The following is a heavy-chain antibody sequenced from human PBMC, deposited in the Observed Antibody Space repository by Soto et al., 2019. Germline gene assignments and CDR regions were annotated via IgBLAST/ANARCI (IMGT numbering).Heavy chain of an antibody. J-gene: IGHJ2*01. D-gene: IGHD5-12*01. Sequence: TLSLTCAVSGRPICSYYWGWSCQAPGKGLERIGCIYYTGSTNYNPSLKSRVTISVDTSKNQISLKLRSVTAADTAVYYCARSPFFYDGYDSRCFVYWCRGILV. CDR2: IYYTGST. V-gene: IGHV4-59*01. CDR3: ARSPFFYDGYDSRCFVY. CDR1: GRPICSYY.